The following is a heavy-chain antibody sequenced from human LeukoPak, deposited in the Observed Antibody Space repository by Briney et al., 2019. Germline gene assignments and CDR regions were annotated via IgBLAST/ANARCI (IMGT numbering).Heavy chain of an antibody. Sequence: PGGSLRLSCAASGFTFSSYAMRWVRQAPGKGLEWVSAISGSGGSTYYADSVKGRFTISRDNSKNTLYLQMNSLRAEDTAVYYCAKDPSGCSSTSCYNWGQGTLVTVSS. J-gene: IGHJ4*02. CDR1: GFTFSSYA. CDR3: AKDPSGCSSTSCYN. D-gene: IGHD2-2*01. V-gene: IGHV3-23*01. CDR2: ISGSGGST.